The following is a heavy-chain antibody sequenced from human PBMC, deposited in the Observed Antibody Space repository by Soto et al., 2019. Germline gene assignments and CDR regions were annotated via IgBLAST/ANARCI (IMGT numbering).Heavy chain of an antibody. V-gene: IGHV1-18*04. CDR2: ISAYNGNT. J-gene: IGHJ4*02. D-gene: IGHD6-13*01. CDR3: ARDNNGRGSSWPFDY. Sequence: QVQLVQSGAEVKKPGASVKVSCKASGYTFTSYGITWVRQAPGQGLEWMGWISAYNGNTNYAQKLQGRVTMTTDTSTSTAYMELRSLRSDDTAVYYCARDNNGRGSSWPFDYWGQGTLVTVSS. CDR1: GYTFTSYG.